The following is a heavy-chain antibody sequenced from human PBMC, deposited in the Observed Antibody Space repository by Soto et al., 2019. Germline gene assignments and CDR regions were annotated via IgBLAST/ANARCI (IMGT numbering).Heavy chain of an antibody. CDR3: ASDGRGSSWGGFDP. CDR1: GFIFSDYY. CDR2: ISGGGDTI. V-gene: IGHV3-11*01. D-gene: IGHD6-13*01. Sequence: QVQLVESGGGLVKPGGSLRLSCAASGFIFSDYYMSWIRQAPGKGLEWVSYISGGGDTIYYADSVKGRFTISRDNAKNSRYLQMNSLRADDTAVYYCASDGRGSSWGGFDPWGQGTLVTVSS. J-gene: IGHJ5*02.